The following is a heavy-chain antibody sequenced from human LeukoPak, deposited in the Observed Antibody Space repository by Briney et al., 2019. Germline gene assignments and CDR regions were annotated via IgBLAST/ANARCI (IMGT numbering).Heavy chain of an antibody. Sequence: PSETLSLTCTVSGYSISSGYYWGWIRQPPGKGLEWIGSIYHSGSTYYNPSLKSRVTISVDTSKNQFSLKLSSVTAADTAVYYCARDSDLGSEYSSSFGHWDYWGQGTLVTVSS. D-gene: IGHD6-6*01. V-gene: IGHV4-38-2*02. CDR3: ARDSDLGSEYSSSFGHWDY. J-gene: IGHJ4*02. CDR1: GYSISSGYY. CDR2: IYHSGST.